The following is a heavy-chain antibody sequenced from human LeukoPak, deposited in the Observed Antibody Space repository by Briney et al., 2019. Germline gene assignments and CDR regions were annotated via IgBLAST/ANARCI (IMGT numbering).Heavy chain of an antibody. CDR2: IYHPVDT. J-gene: IGHJ3*02. D-gene: IGHD3-22*01. Sequence: SETLSLTCTVSGYSISSNYYWAWIRQPPGKGLEWIGSIYHPVDTSYNPSLKSRITMSVDTSKNQFSLKLSSVTAADTAVYYCARGWGDSSGYSLFLGAFDIWGQGTMATVSS. V-gene: IGHV4-38-2*02. CDR1: GYSISSNYY. CDR3: ARGWGDSSGYSLFLGAFDI.